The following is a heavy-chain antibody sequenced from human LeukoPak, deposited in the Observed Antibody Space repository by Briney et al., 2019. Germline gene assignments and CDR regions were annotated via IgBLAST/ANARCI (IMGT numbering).Heavy chain of an antibody. V-gene: IGHV4-34*01. CDR2: INHSGST. D-gene: IGHD3-22*01. CDR3: ARDRYYYDSSGYYQLDY. Sequence: SETLSLTCAVSGGSLSGYYWTWIRQPPGKGLEWIGEINHSGSTNYNPSLKSRVTISVDTSKSQFSLKLSSVTAADTAVYYCARDRYYYDSSGYYQLDYWGQGTLVTVSS. CDR1: GGSLSGYY. J-gene: IGHJ4*02.